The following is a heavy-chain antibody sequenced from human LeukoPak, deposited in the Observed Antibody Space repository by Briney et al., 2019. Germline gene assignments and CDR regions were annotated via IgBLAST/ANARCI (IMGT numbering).Heavy chain of an antibody. CDR1: GFTFSSYA. V-gene: IGHV3-23*01. Sequence: GGSLRLSCAASGFTFSSYAMSWVRQAPGKGLEWVSAISGSGGSTYYADSVKGRFTISRDNSKNTLYLQMNSLRAEDTAVYYCAKDSTYYYDSSGLGALDAFDNWGQGTMVTVSS. D-gene: IGHD3-22*01. J-gene: IGHJ3*02. CDR2: ISGSGGST. CDR3: AKDSTYYYDSSGLGALDAFDN.